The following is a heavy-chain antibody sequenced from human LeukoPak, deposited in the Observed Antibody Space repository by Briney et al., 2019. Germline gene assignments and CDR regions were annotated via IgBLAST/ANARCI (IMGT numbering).Heavy chain of an antibody. J-gene: IGHJ4*02. CDR2: ISYDGSNK. V-gene: IGHV3-30*03. D-gene: IGHD5-24*01. Sequence: GGSLRLSCAASGFTLSSYGMHWVRQAPGKGLEWVAVISYDGSNKYYADSVKGRFTISRDNSKNTLYLRMNSLRAEDTAVYYCARSSRDGYLDYWGQGTLVTVSS. CDR3: ARSSRDGYLDY. CDR1: GFTLSSYG.